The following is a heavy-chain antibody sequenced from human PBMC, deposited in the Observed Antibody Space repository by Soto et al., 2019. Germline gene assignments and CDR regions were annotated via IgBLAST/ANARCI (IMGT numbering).Heavy chain of an antibody. D-gene: IGHD1-1*01. V-gene: IGHV4-31*03. CDR1: GGSIRSSTYY. J-gene: IGHJ2*01. CDR3: AREIRNQSGDSHHWYFDL. CDR2: IYFSGST. Sequence: QVQLQESGPGLVGPSQTLSLTCTVSGGSIRSSTYYWTWIRHHPGKGLEWVGFIYFSGSTFYNPSLKSRVTISLDPSRNQFSLKLTSVTAADSAVYYCAREIRNQSGDSHHWYFDLWGGGTQVAVSS.